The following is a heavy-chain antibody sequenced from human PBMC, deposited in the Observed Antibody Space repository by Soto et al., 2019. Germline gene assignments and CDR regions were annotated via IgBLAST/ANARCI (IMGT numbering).Heavy chain of an antibody. J-gene: IGHJ4*02. CDR2: IHTDDNR. CDR1: GLTVSLNY. CDR3: ANGIPSGYDY. V-gene: IGHV3-53*02. Sequence: DVQEVETGGGLTQPGGSLRLSGAVSGLTVSLNYLSWVRQAPGKGLEWVSVIHTDDNRYYAVFAKGRFTISRDPLRNMLYLQMNRLRAGDTAVYYCANGIPSGYDYWGQGTQVTVTS. D-gene: IGHD5-12*01.